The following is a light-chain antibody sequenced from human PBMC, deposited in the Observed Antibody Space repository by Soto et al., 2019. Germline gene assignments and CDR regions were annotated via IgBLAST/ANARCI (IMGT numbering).Light chain of an antibody. V-gene: IGKV3-20*01. J-gene: IGKJ2*02. CDR2: GAS. CDR3: QQDGSSPRT. Sequence: EIVLTQSPGTLSLSPGERATLSCRASQSVSSSCLAWYQHKPGQAPRLLIYGASSRATGIPDRFSGSGSGTDFTLTISRLEPEDFAVYYCQQDGSSPRTFGQGTKLEIK. CDR1: QSVSSSC.